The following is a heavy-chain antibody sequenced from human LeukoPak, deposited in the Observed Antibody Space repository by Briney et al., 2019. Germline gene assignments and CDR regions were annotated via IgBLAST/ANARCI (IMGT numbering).Heavy chain of an antibody. V-gene: IGHV1-8*01. CDR2: VNPNSGNT. J-gene: IGHJ4*02. Sequence: ASVKVSCKTSGYTFTSYDLNWVRQATGQGLEWMGWVNPNSGNTGYAQKFQGRVTMTMDPSISTAYMELSSLRSEDTAVYYCARRSDNYDSSAYYHWGQGTLVTVSS. CDR1: GYTFTSYD. D-gene: IGHD3-22*01. CDR3: ARRSDNYDSSAYYH.